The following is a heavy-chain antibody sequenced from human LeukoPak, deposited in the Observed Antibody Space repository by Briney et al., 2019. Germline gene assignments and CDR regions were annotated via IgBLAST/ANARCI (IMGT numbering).Heavy chain of an antibody. D-gene: IGHD2-21*01. CDR2: IYYSGNT. V-gene: IGHV4-39*07. Sequence: PSETLSLTCTVSGGSINSNNYYWGWIRQPPGKGLEWIGNIYYSGNTYYNPSLRSRVTISVDTSKNQFSLKLSSVTAADTAVYYCARAHDPDDYSLRFDYWGQGTLVTVSS. CDR3: ARAHDPDDYSLRFDY. CDR1: GGSINSNNYY. J-gene: IGHJ4*02.